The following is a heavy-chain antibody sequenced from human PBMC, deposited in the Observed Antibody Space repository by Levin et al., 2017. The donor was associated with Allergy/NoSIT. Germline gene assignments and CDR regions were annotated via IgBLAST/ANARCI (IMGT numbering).Heavy chain of an antibody. Sequence: SQTLSLTCAVYGGSFRGSYWSWLRQPPGKGLEWIGEINHSGSTNYNPSLKSRVTISVDTSKNQFSLKLSSVTAADTAVYYCANLGYCSGGSCYRSRLGYMDGWGKGTTVTVSS. CDR1: GGSFRGSY. J-gene: IGHJ6*03. CDR2: INHSGST. CDR3: ANLGYCSGGSCYRSRLGYMDG. V-gene: IGHV4-34*01. D-gene: IGHD2-15*01.